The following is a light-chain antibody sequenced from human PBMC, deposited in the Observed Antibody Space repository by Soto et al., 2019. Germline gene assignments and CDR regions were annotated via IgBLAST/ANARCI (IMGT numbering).Light chain of an antibody. CDR2: AAS. J-gene: IGKJ1*01. CDR1: QVITND. V-gene: IGKV1-17*01. Sequence: IRMTQSPSSLSASTGDGVTITCRESQVITNDLGWYQQKPGKAPKRLIYAASTLQSGVPSRFSGSGAGTEFTLTISSLQPEDVATYYCLQLNTYPWTFGQGTKVDIK. CDR3: LQLNTYPWT.